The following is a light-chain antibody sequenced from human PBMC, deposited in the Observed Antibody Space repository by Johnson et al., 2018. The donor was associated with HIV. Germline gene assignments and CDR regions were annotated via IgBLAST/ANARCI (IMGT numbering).Light chain of an antibody. CDR3: GTWDSSLGAHYV. CDR1: SSNIGNNY. V-gene: IGLV1-51*02. CDR2: EKN. Sequence: QLVLTQPPSVSAAPGQKVTISCSGSSSNIGNNYVSWYQQLPGTAPKLLIYEKNKRPSGIPDRFSASKSGTSATLDITGLPTGDEADYYCGTWDSSLGAHYVFGSGTEVTVL. J-gene: IGLJ1*01.